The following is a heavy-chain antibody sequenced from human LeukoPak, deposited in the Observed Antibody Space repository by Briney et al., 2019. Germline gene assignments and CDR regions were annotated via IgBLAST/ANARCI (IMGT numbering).Heavy chain of an antibody. CDR3: ARSEYGSGSYYLTLPYYFDY. Sequence: SETLSLTCTVSGGSISSSSYYWGWIRQPPGKGLEWIGRIYYSGSTYYNPSLKSRVTISVDTSKNQFSLKLSSVTAADTAVYYCARSEYGSGSYYLTLPYYFDYWGQGTLVTVSS. V-gene: IGHV4-39*01. CDR1: GGSISSSSYY. D-gene: IGHD3-10*01. CDR2: IYYSGST. J-gene: IGHJ4*02.